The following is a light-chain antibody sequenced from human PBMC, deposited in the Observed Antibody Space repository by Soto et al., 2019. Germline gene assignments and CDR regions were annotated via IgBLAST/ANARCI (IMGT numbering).Light chain of an antibody. CDR1: QDIGHF. CDR2: GAS. Sequence: AIQMTQSPSSLSASVGDRVSLTCRASQDIGHFLSWYQHRPGKAPKLLIYGASSLHVGAPSRINGSGSGTDFTLTISSLQPEDFGTYFCLQDHTWPWTLGQGSRVAI. CDR3: LQDHTWPWT. V-gene: IGKV1-6*01. J-gene: IGKJ1*01.